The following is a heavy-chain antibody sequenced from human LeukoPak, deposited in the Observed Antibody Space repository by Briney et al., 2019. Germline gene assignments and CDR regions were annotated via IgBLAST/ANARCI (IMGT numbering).Heavy chain of an antibody. CDR3: ARGLRREQQLLRAFDY. J-gene: IGHJ4*02. V-gene: IGHV1-8*01. Sequence: ASVKVSCKASGYTFTNYDINWVRQASGQGLEWMGWMNPNSGNTGSAQKFQGRVTMTSNTSISTAYMELSSLRSEDTAEYYCARGLRREQQLLRAFDYWGQGTPVTVS. CDR1: GYTFTNYD. CDR2: MNPNSGNT. D-gene: IGHD6-13*01.